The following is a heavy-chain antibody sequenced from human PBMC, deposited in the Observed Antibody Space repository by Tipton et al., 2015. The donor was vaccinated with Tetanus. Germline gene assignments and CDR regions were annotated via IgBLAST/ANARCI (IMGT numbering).Heavy chain of an antibody. CDR3: ARVDYYDSSGYSDY. Sequence: SLRLSCAASGFTFSSYGMHWVRQAPGKGLEWVAVIWYDGSNKYYADSVKGRFTISRDNSKNTLYLQMNSLRAEDTAVYYCARVDYYDSSGYSDYWGQGTLVTVSS. CDR1: GFTFSSYG. V-gene: IGHV3-33*01. J-gene: IGHJ4*02. D-gene: IGHD3-22*01. CDR2: IWYDGSNK.